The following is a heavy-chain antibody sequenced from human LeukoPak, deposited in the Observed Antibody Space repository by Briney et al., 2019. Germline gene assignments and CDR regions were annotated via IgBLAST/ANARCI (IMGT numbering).Heavy chain of an antibody. CDR3: ARDRAGGYYDSSGYYYVPEAFDI. CDR2: IIPILGIA. J-gene: IGHJ3*02. V-gene: IGHV1-69*04. CDR1: GGTFSSYA. D-gene: IGHD3-22*01. Sequence: ASVKVSCKASGGTFSSYAISWVRQAPGQGLEWMGRIIPILGIANYAQKFQGRVTITADKSTSTAYMELSGLRSEDTAVYYCARDRAGGYYDSSGYYYVPEAFDIWGQGTMVTVSS.